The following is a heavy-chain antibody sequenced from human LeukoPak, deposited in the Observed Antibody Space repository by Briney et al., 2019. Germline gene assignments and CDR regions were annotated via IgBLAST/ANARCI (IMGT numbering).Heavy chain of an antibody. J-gene: IGHJ5*02. D-gene: IGHD3-9*01. V-gene: IGHV4-30-2*01. CDR1: GGSISSGGYS. CDR3: ARGSNGILTFDP. Sequence: KTSETLSLTCTVSGGSISSGGYSWSWIRQPPGKGLEWIGYIYHSGSTYYNPSLKSRVTISVDRSKNQFSLKLSSVTAADTAVYYCARGSNGILTFDPWGQGTLVTVSS. CDR2: IYHSGST.